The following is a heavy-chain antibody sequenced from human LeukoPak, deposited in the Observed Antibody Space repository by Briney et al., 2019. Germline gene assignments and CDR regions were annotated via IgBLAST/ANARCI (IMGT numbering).Heavy chain of an antibody. CDR3: AREYYYDSSGYYRD. CDR2: IIPIFGIA. CDR1: GGTFSSYA. V-gene: IGHV1-69*04. J-gene: IGHJ4*02. Sequence: SVKVSCKASGGTFSSYAISWVRQAPGQGLEWMGRIIPIFGIANYAQKFQGRVTITADKSTSTAYMQLSSLRSEDTAVYYCAREYYYDSSGYYRDWGQRTLVTVSS. D-gene: IGHD3-22*01.